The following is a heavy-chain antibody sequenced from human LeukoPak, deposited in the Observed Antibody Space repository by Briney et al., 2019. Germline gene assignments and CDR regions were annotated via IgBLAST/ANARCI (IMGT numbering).Heavy chain of an antibody. CDR3: ARERYYGSGSYYKYYFDY. CDR2: ISHSGST. V-gene: IGHV4-34*01. J-gene: IGHJ4*02. CDR1: GGSFSGYY. Sequence: PSETLSLTCAVYGGSFSGYYWSWIRQPPGKGLEWIGEISHSGSTNYNPSLKSRVTISVDTSKNQFSLKLSSVTAADTAVYYCARERYYGSGSYYKYYFDYWGQGTLVTVSS. D-gene: IGHD3-10*01.